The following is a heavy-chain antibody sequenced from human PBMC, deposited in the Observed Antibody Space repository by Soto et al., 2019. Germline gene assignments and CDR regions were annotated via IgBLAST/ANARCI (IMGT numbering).Heavy chain of an antibody. V-gene: IGHV3-33*01. Sequence: GGSLRLSCAASGFTFSSYGMHWVRQAPGKGLEWVAVIWSDGSNKFYADSLKGRFTISRDNSKNTLFLQMNSLRDEDTAVYYCARESYYNGFNYYDPWGQGTLVTVSS. D-gene: IGHD3-10*01. J-gene: IGHJ5*02. CDR1: GFTFSSYG. CDR2: IWSDGSNK. CDR3: ARESYYNGFNYYDP.